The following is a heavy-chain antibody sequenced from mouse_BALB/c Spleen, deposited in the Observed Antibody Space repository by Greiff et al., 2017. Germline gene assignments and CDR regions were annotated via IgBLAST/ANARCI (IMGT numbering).Heavy chain of an antibody. CDR2: ISTYYGDA. CDR3: ALSQPWFAY. Sequence: VKLQQSGAELVRPGVSVKISCKGSGYTFTDYAMHWVKQSHAKSLEWIGVISTYYGDASYNQKFKGKATMTVDKSSSTAYMELARLTSEDSAIYYCALSQPWFAYWGQGTLVTVSA. J-gene: IGHJ3*01. V-gene: IGHV1S137*01. CDR1: GYTFTDYA.